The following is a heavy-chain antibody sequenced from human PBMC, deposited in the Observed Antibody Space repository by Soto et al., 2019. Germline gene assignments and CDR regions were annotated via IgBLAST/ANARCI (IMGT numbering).Heavy chain of an antibody. CDR1: GYTFINYH. J-gene: IGHJ4*02. CDR3: AKSPRGEMATD. D-gene: IGHD5-12*01. CDR2: INTYNGMT. V-gene: IGHV1-18*01. Sequence: QVQLVQSGDEVKKPGASVTDSCKASGYTFINYHITWLRQAPGQGLEWMAWINTYNGMTDYAQRFQGRVTMTRDTSTSTAYMELRNLGSDDTAVHFCAKSPRGEMATDWGQGTLVTVSS.